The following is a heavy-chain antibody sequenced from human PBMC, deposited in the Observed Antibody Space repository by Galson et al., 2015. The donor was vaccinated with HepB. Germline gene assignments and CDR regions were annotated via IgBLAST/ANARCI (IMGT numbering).Heavy chain of an antibody. V-gene: IGHV3-33*01. CDR3: ARAASAAGPPYGMDV. CDR1: GFTFSNYG. CDR2: IWYDGSNK. Sequence: SLRLSCAASGFTFSNYGMHWVRQAPGKGLEWVAVIWYDGSNKYYADSVKGRITISRDNSKNTLYLQMNSLRVEDTAVYYCARAASAAGPPYGMDVWDQGTTVTVSS. J-gene: IGHJ6*02. D-gene: IGHD6-13*01.